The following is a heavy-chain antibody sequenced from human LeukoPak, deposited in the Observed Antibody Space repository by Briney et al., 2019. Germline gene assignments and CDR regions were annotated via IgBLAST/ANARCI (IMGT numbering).Heavy chain of an antibody. D-gene: IGHD1-26*01. Sequence: SETLSLTCTVSGGSISSYYWNWIRQPPGKGLEWIGYIYYSGSTNYNPSLKSRVTISVDTSKNQFSLKLNSVTAADTAVYYCARWDSGSYFLDYWGQGTLVTVSS. CDR3: ARWDSGSYFLDY. V-gene: IGHV4-59*01. CDR1: GGSISSYY. J-gene: IGHJ4*02. CDR2: IYYSGST.